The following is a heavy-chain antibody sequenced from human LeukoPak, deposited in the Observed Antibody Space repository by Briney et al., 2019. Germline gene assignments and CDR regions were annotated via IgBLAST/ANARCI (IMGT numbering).Heavy chain of an antibody. CDR3: ARQAYSNYGHFDY. CDR1: GGSITSSSFY. CDR2: IYYSGST. Sequence: TSETLSLTCTVSGGSITSSSFYWGWIRQPPGKGLEWIGSIYYSGSTYYNPSLKSRVTISVGTSKNQFSLKLSSVTAADKAVYYCARQAYSNYGHFDYWGQGTLVTVSS. V-gene: IGHV4-39*01. D-gene: IGHD4-11*01. J-gene: IGHJ4*02.